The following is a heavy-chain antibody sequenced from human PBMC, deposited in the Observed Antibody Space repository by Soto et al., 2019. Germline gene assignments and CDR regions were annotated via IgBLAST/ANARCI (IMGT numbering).Heavy chain of an antibody. J-gene: IGHJ4*02. V-gene: IGHV2-5*02. Sequence: QITLKESGPTLVRPTQTLTLTCTFSGFSLTTSGVGVGWIRQPPGKALEWLAVIYWDDDKRYSSSLNSRLTITKHTSKNQVVLTMTNMDPVDTATYYCAHHPYYGLGSYSFDYWGQGTLVTVSS. CDR2: IYWDDDK. D-gene: IGHD3-10*01. CDR3: AHHPYYGLGSYSFDY. CDR1: GFSLTTSGVG.